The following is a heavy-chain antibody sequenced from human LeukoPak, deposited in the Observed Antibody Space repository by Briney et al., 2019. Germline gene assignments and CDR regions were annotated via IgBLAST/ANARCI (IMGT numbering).Heavy chain of an antibody. CDR2: TYYRSKWYN. D-gene: IGHD3-9*01. CDR1: GDSVSSNSAA. J-gene: IGHJ6*02. Sequence: SQTLSLTCAIFGDSVSSNSAAWNWIRQSPSRGLEWLGRTYYRSKWYNDYAVSVKSRITINPDTSKNQFSLQLNSVTPEDTAVYYYARTTYDILTGLVYYGMDVWGQGTTVTVSS. V-gene: IGHV6-1*01. CDR3: ARTTYDILTGLVYYGMDV.